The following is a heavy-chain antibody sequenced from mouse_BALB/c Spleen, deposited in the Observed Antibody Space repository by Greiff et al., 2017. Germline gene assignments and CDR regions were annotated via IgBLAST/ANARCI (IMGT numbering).Heavy chain of an antibody. CDR3: VRDRYYFDY. J-gene: IGHJ2*01. CDR1: GFSLTSYD. Sequence: VKVVESGPGLVAPSQSLSITCTVSGFSLTSYDISWIRQPPGKGLEWLGVIWTGGGTNYNSAFMSRLSISKDNSKSQVFLKMNSLQTDDTAIYYCVRDRYYFDYWGQGTTLTVSS. D-gene: IGHD2-14*01. V-gene: IGHV2-9-2*01. CDR2: IWTGGGT.